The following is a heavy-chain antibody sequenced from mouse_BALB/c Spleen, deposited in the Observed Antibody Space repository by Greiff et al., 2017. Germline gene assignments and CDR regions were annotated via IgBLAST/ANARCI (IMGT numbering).Heavy chain of an antibody. CDR1: GFTFSSYY. V-gene: IGHV5-6-2*01. CDR2: INSNGGST. J-gene: IGHJ1*01. CDR3: ARHGWDWYFDV. Sequence: DVMLVESGGGLVKLGGSLKLSCAASGFTFSSYYMSWVRQTPEKRLELVAAINSNGGSTYYPDTVKGLFTISRDNAKNTLYLQMSSLKSEDTAVYYCARHGWDWYFDVWGAGTTVTVSS. D-gene: IGHD3-3*01.